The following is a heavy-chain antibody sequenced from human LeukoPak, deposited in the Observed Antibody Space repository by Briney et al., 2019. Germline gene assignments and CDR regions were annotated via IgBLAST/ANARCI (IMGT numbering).Heavy chain of an antibody. CDR2: IYYSGST. D-gene: IGHD6-13*01. V-gene: IGHV4-39*07. J-gene: IGHJ4*02. CDR1: GGSISSSSYY. CDR3: ARDDSSSSWRGSSFDY. Sequence: PSETLSLTCTVSGGSISSSSYYWGWIRQPPGKGLEWIGSIYYSGSTYYNPSLKSRVTISVDTSKNQFSLKLSSVTAADTAVYYCARDDSSSSWRGSSFDYWGQGTLVTVSS.